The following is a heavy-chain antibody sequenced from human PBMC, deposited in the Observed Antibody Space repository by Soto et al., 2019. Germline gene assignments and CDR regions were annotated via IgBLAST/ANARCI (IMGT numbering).Heavy chain of an antibody. Sequence: PSETLSLTCTVSGRSIDSYYWSWIRQPPGKGLEWIGCVHYSGSTNYNPSLKSRITISIDTSKTHISLRLTSVAAADTAVYYCATSSGGVSYWEIDYWGQGALVTVSS. CDR3: ATSSGGVSYWEIDY. CDR1: GRSIDSYY. D-gene: IGHD1-26*01. V-gene: IGHV4-59*08. CDR2: VHYSGST. J-gene: IGHJ4*02.